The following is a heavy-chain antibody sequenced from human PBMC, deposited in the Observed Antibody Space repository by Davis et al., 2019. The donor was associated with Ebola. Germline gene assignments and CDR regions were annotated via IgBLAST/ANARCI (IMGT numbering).Heavy chain of an antibody. D-gene: IGHD3-16*01. CDR3: ATVDYDTREFDY. V-gene: IGHV4-31*03. Sequence: MPSETLSLTCTVSGGSITSGAYYWSWIRQHPGKGLEWIGFFYYSGTPYYNPSLKSRLTMSVDTSKNQFSLKLSSVTAADTAVYYCATVDYDTREFDYWGQGTLVTVSS. CDR2: FYYSGTP. J-gene: IGHJ4*02. CDR1: GGSITSGAYY.